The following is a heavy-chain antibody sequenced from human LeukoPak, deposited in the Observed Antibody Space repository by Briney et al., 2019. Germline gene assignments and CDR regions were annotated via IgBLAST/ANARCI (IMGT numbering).Heavy chain of an antibody. J-gene: IGHJ4*02. Sequence: SETLSLTCTVSGGSISSGDYYCGWIRQPPGKGLEWIGGIHYSGNTYYNPSLKSRVTISVDTSKNQFSLKLSSVTAADTAVYYCARLGAGPTYYDFWSGYSSFYFDYWGQGTLVTVSS. CDR2: IHYSGNT. CDR3: ARLGAGPTYYDFWSGYSSFYFDY. CDR1: GGSISSGDYY. V-gene: IGHV4-39*01. D-gene: IGHD3-3*01.